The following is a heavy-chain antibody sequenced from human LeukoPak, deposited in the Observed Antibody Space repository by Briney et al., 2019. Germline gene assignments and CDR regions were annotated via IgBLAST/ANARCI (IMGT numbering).Heavy chain of an antibody. Sequence: GGSLRLSCAASGFSLSSHWMHWVRQAPGKGLMWVSRINSDGSSTTYADSAKGRFTISRDNAKSMLYLQMNSLRAEDTSVYHCAREVSGDLWYNWFDPWGQGTLVTVSS. V-gene: IGHV3-74*03. CDR1: GFSLSSHW. CDR3: AREVSGDLWYNWFDP. CDR2: INSDGSST. D-gene: IGHD4-17*01. J-gene: IGHJ5*02.